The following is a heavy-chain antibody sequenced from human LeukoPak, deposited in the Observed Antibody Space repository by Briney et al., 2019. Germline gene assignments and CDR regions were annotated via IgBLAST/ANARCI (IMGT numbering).Heavy chain of an antibody. J-gene: IGHJ4*02. CDR3: AKAPLRSCSGAICYPFDY. CDR1: GFTFGIYA. D-gene: IGHD2-15*01. Sequence: GGSLRLSCAASGFTFGIYAMNWVRQAPGKGLEWVSYIGPSGSNIYYADSVKGRFTISRDNSKNMLYLQMNSLRAEDAAVYYCAKAPLRSCSGAICYPFDYWGQGTLVTVSS. CDR2: IGPSGSNI. V-gene: IGHV3-23*01.